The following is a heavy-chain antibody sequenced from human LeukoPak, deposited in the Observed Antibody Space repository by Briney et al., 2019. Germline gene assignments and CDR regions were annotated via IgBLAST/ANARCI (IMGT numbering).Heavy chain of an antibody. CDR3: ARAAVGARYFDL. V-gene: IGHV3-21*01. J-gene: IGHJ2*01. D-gene: IGHD1-26*01. CDR1: GFTFSSYS. Sequence: TAGGSLRLSCAASGFTFSSYSMNWVRQAPGKGLEWVSSISSSSSYIYYADSVKGRFTISRDNAKNSLYLQMNSLRAEDTAVYYCARAAVGARYFDLWGRGTLVTVSS. CDR2: ISSSSSYI.